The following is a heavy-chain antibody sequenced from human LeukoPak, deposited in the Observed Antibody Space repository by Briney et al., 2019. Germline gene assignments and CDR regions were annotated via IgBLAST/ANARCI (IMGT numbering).Heavy chain of an antibody. CDR3: ARGIRDYGDISAFDI. Sequence: SVKVSCKASGGTFSSYAISWVRQAPGQGLEWMGGIIPIFGTANYAQKFQGRVTITADKSTSTAYMELSSLRSEDTAVYYCARGIRDYGDISAFDIWGQGTMVTVSS. J-gene: IGHJ3*02. V-gene: IGHV1-69*06. CDR1: GGTFSSYA. CDR2: IIPIFGTA. D-gene: IGHD4-17*01.